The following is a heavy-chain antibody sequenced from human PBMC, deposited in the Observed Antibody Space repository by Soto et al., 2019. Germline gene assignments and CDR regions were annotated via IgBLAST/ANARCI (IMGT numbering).Heavy chain of an antibody. D-gene: IGHD1-1*01. J-gene: IGHJ4*02. CDR1: GFSLNTDGVG. CDR2: IYWDDDK. Sequence: QITLKESGPTRVRPTETLTLTCTFSGFSLNTDGVGVGWIRQPPGKAPERLAIIYWDDDKRYSPSLENWLTISKDTSKNQVVLTMTNMDPMDTSTYYCAHRAGLYGIWNGGYFDFWGQGALVTVS. CDR3: AHRAGLYGIWNGGYFDF. V-gene: IGHV2-5*02.